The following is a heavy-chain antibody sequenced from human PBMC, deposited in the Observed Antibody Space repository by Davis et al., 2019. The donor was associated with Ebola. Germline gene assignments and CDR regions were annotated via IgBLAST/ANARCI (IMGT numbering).Heavy chain of an antibody. CDR2: INPNSGGT. D-gene: IGHD1-26*01. J-gene: IGHJ4*02. Sequence: AASVKVSCKASGYTFTGYYMHWVRQAPGQGLEWMGWINPNSGGTNYAQKFQGWVTMTRDTSISTAYMELSRLRSDDTAVYYCARDTGSYPFDYWGQGTLVTVSS. V-gene: IGHV1-2*04. CDR3: ARDTGSYPFDY. CDR1: GYTFTGYY.